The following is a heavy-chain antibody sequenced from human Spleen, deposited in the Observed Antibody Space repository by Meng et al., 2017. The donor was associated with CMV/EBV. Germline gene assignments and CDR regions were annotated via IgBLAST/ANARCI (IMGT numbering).Heavy chain of an antibody. CDR1: GFIFSSYW. V-gene: IGHV3-7*01. D-gene: IGHD6-6*01. Sequence: GESLKISCTGSGFIFSSYWMSWVRQAPGKGLEWVANIKQDGSEKYYVDSVKGRLTISRDNAKNSLYLQMNSLRVEDTAVYYCARESSTSTSFDYWGQGTLVTISS. CDR3: ARESSTSTSFDY. CDR2: IKQDGSEK. J-gene: IGHJ4*02.